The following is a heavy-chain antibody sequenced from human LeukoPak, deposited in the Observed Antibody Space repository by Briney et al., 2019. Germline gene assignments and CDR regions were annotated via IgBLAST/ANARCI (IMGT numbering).Heavy chain of an antibody. D-gene: IGHD3-3*01. CDR2: IRSKAYGETA. CDR1: GITFGDYA. J-gene: IGHJ4*02. V-gene: IGHV3-49*03. Sequence: GGSLRLSCTASGITFGDYAMSWIRQAPGKGLEWVGFIRSKAYGETADYAASVKGRFTISRDDSKAIAYLQMNSLKTEDTAVYYCTSGGNHVLRFLEGYYWGQGTLVTVSS. CDR3: TSGGNHVLRFLEGYY.